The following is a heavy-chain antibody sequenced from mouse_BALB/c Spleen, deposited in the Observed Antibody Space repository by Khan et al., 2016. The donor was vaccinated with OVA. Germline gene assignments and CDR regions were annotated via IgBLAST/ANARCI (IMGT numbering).Heavy chain of an antibody. V-gene: IGHV3-8*02. CDR1: GDSITSGY. CDR2: IDYSGNT. Sequence: EVQLQESGPSLVKPSQTLSLTCSVTGDSITSGYWNWIRKFPGNKFEYMGYIDYSGNTYYNPSLESRISITRDTSKNHYYLQLNSGTTEDTATYYCVSYDGYCFDYWGQGTTLTVSS. CDR3: VSYDGYCFDY. D-gene: IGHD1-2*01. J-gene: IGHJ2*01.